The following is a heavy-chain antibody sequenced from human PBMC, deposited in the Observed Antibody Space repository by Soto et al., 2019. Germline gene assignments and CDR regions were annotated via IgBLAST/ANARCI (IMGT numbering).Heavy chain of an antibody. CDR2: ISGSGGST. Sequence: EVQLLESGGGLVQPGGSLRLSCATSGFTFSSYAMSWVRQAPGKGLEWVSTISGSGGSTNYADSVKGRFTMSRDNSKNTLYLQRNSLRADDTAVYYCAKDEGGYCSGGSCYPDYWGQGTLVTVSS. V-gene: IGHV3-23*01. CDR1: GFTFSSYA. J-gene: IGHJ4*02. D-gene: IGHD2-15*01. CDR3: AKDEGGYCSGGSCYPDY.